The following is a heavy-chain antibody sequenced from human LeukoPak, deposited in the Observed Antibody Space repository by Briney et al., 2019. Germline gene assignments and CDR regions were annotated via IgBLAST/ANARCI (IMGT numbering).Heavy chain of an antibody. Sequence: PGGSLRLSCAASGFTFSSYSMNWVRQAPGKGLEWVSSISSSSSYIYYADSVKGRVTISRDNAKNSLYLQMNSLRAEDTAVYYCARDKVVAAKASDYWGQGTLVTVSS. V-gene: IGHV3-21*01. D-gene: IGHD2-15*01. CDR2: ISSSSSYI. CDR1: GFTFSSYS. J-gene: IGHJ4*02. CDR3: ARDKVVAAKASDY.